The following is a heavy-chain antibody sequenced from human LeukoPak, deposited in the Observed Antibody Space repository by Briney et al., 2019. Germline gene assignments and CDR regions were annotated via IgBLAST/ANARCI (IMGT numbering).Heavy chain of an antibody. V-gene: IGHV3-21*05. D-gene: IGHD6-6*01. CDR1: GFAFSSYG. CDR3: ARGGIAARFAY. CDR2: ISSGSSFI. Sequence: GGSLRLSCAASGFAFSSYGMGWVRQAPGKGLEWVSYISSGSSFIFYADSVKGRFTISRDNAKNLLYLQMNSLRVEDTAVYYCARGGIAARFAYWGQGTLVTVSS. J-gene: IGHJ4*02.